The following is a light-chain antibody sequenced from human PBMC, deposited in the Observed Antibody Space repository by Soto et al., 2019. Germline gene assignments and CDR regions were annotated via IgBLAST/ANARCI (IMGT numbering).Light chain of an antibody. CDR3: QSSDTSLRGSEV. J-gene: IGLJ2*01. CDR1: SSNIGAGYA. V-gene: IGLV1-40*01. CDR2: DDT. Sequence: QSVLTQPPSVSGAPGQRVTISCSGSSSNIGAGYAVHWYQQLPGTAPKLLIYDDTSRPSGVPDRFSGSKSGTSASLAITGLQADDEADYYCQSSDTSLRGSEVFGGGTKLTVL.